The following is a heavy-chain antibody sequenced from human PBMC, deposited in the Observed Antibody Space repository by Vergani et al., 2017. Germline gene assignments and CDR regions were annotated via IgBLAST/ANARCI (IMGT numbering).Heavy chain of an antibody. CDR3: ATPGLYANIVVVPAAIKY. CDR1: GFTFSSYW. V-gene: IGHV3-74*01. CDR2: INSDGSST. J-gene: IGHJ4*02. Sequence: EVQLVESGGGLVQPGGSLRLSCAASGFTFSSYWMHWVRQAPGKGLVWVSRINSDGSSTSYADSVKGRFTISRYNAKNTLYLQMNSLRAEDTAVYYCATPGLYANIVVVPAAIKYWGQGTLVTVSS. D-gene: IGHD2-2*01.